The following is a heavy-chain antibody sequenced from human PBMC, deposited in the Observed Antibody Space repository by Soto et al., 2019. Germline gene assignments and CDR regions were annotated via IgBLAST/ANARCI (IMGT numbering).Heavy chain of an antibody. J-gene: IGHJ4*02. Sequence: EVQLVESGGGLVQPGGSLRLSCADSGFTVSSNYMSWVRQAPGQGLEWVSVIYSGGRTYYADSVKGRFTISRDNSKNTLYLQMNSLRAEDTAVYYCARDLGSYYSGLNYWGQGTLVTVSS. CDR1: GFTVSSNY. D-gene: IGHD1-26*01. CDR2: IYSGGRT. CDR3: ARDLGSYYSGLNY. V-gene: IGHV3-66*01.